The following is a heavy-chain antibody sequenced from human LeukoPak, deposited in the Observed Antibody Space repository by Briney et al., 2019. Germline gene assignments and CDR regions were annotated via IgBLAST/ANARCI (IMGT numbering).Heavy chain of an antibody. J-gene: IGHJ4*02. CDR2: ISTSGSPM. Sequence: GGSLRLPCAASGFTFSGYYMSWIRQAPGKGLEWLSYISTSGSPMYYADSVKGRFTISRDNAKNSLYLQVNSLRAEDTAVYYCAREGTNHIDYWGQGTLVTVSS. CDR3: AREGTNHIDY. V-gene: IGHV3-11*01. CDR1: GFTFSGYY. D-gene: IGHD2-8*01.